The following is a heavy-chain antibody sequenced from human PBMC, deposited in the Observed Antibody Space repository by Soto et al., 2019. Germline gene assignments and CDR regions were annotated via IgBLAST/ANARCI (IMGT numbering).Heavy chain of an antibody. V-gene: IGHV3-74*01. Sequence: EVQLVESGGGLVQPGGSLRLSCAASGFTFSDYWIHWFRQAPGKGLVWVSRLKFDGSSANYADSVKGRFTISRDNARDTVYLQMNSLRAEDTAVYYCARGVRGHYGFDVWGQGTMVTVSS. CDR1: GFTFSDYW. CDR3: ARGVRGHYGFDV. J-gene: IGHJ3*01. CDR2: LKFDGSSA. D-gene: IGHD3-10*01.